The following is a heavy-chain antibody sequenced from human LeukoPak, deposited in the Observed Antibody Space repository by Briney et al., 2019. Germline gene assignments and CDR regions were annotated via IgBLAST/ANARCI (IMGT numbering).Heavy chain of an antibody. CDR1: GYTFTGCF. Sequence: ASVKVSCKASGYTFTGCFMHWVRQAPGQGLEWMGWINPNSGGTNYAQKFQGRVTMTRDTSISTAYMELSGLRSDDTAVYYCARDLLDGDLRQYSSSWNVGHTVDYWGQGTLVSVSS. D-gene: IGHD6-13*01. CDR2: INPNSGGT. J-gene: IGHJ4*02. CDR3: ARDLLDGDLRQYSSSWNVGHTVDY. V-gene: IGHV1-2*02.